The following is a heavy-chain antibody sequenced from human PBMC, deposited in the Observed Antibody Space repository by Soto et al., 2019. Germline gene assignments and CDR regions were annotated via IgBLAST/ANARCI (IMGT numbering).Heavy chain of an antibody. D-gene: IGHD3-10*01. CDR1: GFTFSSYG. J-gene: IGHJ6*02. V-gene: IGHV3-33*01. Sequence: HVQLVESGGGVVQPGRSLRLSCAASGFTFSSYGVHWVRQAPGKGLEWVAVIWYDGSNKYYADSVKGRFTISRDNSKNTLYLQMNSLRAEDTAVYYCASYYGSSNYGMDVWGQGTTVTVSS. CDR3: ASYYGSSNYGMDV. CDR2: IWYDGSNK.